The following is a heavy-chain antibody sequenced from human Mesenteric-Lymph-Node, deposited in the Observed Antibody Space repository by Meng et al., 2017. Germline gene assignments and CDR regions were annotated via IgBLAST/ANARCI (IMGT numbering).Heavy chain of an antibody. Sequence: SETLSLTCTVSGGSVNSGSYYWGWIRQPPGKGLEWIGYIYYSGSTNYNPSLKSRVTISVDTSKNQFSLKLSSVTAADTAVYYCARDPLYGDYAGTLDDWGQGTLVTVSS. J-gene: IGHJ4*02. CDR2: IYYSGST. V-gene: IGHV4-61*01. CDR1: GGSVNSGSYY. CDR3: ARDPLYGDYAGTLDD. D-gene: IGHD4-17*01.